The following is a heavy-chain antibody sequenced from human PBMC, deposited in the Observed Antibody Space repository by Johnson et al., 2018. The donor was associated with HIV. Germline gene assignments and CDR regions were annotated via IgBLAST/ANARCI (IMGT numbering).Heavy chain of an antibody. D-gene: IGHD4-11*01. CDR2: ISGSGGST. J-gene: IGHJ3*02. Sequence: VLLLESGGGLAQPGGALRLSCAASGFTFSSYAMSWVRQAPGKGLEWVSGISGSGGSTYYADSVRGRVTISRDNSTNTLYLQMNSLRAEDTAVYYCAKGEAATTVTLDIWGQGTMVTVSS. CDR3: AKGEAATTVTLDI. V-gene: IGHV3-23*01. CDR1: GFTFSSYA.